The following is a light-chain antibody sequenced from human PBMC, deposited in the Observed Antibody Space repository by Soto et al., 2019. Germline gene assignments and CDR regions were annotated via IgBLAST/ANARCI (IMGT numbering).Light chain of an antibody. CDR1: QSVSSSS. V-gene: IGKV3-20*01. CDR2: GAS. Sequence: EIVLTQSPGTLSLSPGERATLSCRASQSVSSSSLDWYQQKPGQAPRILIYGASSRATGIPDRFSGSGSGTDFTLTISRLEPEDFAVYYCQQYGSSHTFGQGTKLEIK. J-gene: IGKJ2*01. CDR3: QQYGSSHT.